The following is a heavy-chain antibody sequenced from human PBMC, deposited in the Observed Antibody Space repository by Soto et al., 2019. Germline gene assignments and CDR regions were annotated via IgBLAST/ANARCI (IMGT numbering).Heavy chain of an antibody. CDR2: INQDGSGK. CDR3: ARDLFSGSYYEAY. V-gene: IGHV3-7*01. J-gene: IGHJ4*02. D-gene: IGHD1-26*01. Sequence: PGGSLRLSCAASGFTFSNYWMNWVRQAPGKGLEWVANINQDGSGKNYVDSVKGRFTISRDNAKNSLSLQMNRLRAEDTAVYYCARDLFSGSYYEAYWGRGTLVTVSS. CDR1: GFTFSNYW.